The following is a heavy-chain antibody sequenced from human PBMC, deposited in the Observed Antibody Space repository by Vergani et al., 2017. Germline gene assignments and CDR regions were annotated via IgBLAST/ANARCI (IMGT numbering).Heavy chain of an antibody. CDR1: GGTFSSYA. V-gene: IGHV1-69*01. CDR2: IIPIFGTA. D-gene: IGHD2-15*01. J-gene: IGHJ6*02. Sequence: QVQLVQSGAEVKKPGSSVKVSYKASGGTFSSYAISWVRQAPGQGLEWMGGIIPIFGTANYAQKFQGRVTITADESTSTAYMELSSLRSEDTAVYYCARGPPTRGCSGGSCYPYSYYGMDVWGQGTTVTVSS. CDR3: ARGPPTRGCSGGSCYPYSYYGMDV.